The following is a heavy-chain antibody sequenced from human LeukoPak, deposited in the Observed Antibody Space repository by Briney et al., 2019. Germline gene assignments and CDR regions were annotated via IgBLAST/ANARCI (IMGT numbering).Heavy chain of an antibody. J-gene: IGHJ4*02. CDR2: ISYDGSNK. Sequence: GRSLRLSCAASGFTFSSYAMHWVRQAPGKGLEWVAVISYDGSNKYYADSVKGRFTISRDNSKNTLYLQMNSLRAEDTAVYYCARERERYDSGYWGQGTLVTVSS. CDR3: ARERERYDSGY. D-gene: IGHD3-3*01. V-gene: IGHV3-30*04. CDR1: GFTFSSYA.